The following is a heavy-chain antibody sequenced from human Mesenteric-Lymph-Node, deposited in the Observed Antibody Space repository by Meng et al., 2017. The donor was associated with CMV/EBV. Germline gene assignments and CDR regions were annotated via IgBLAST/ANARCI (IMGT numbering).Heavy chain of an antibody. D-gene: IGHD2-15*01. CDR2: IWYDGSNH. Sequence: SGFTFRSHGIPWVPHAPGKVLECVAVIWYDGSNHYYDASVKRRFTISRDNSKTTLYLQMNSLRAEDTGLYFCAKDLEVGGSSYVLDHWGQGTLVTVSS. J-gene: IGHJ4*02. CDR1: GFTFRSHG. CDR3: AKDLEVGGSSYVLDH. V-gene: IGHV3-33*06.